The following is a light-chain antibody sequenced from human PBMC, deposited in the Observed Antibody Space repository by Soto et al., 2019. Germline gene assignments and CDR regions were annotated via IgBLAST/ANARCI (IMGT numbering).Light chain of an antibody. CDR2: EAS. CDR1: QNISNW. J-gene: IGKJ1*01. Sequence: DIQMTQSPATLSASIGDRVTISCRASQNISNWLAWYRQKSGKAPKVLIYEASTLHSGVPSRFSGRGSATEFTLTISGLQPDDFATYYCQHYNSFSKTFSQGTKVDIK. V-gene: IGKV1-5*01. CDR3: QHYNSFSKT.